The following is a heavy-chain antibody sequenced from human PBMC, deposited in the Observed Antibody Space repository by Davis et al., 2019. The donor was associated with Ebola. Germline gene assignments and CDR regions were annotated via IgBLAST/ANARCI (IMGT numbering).Heavy chain of an antibody. Sequence: LRLSCEASGFTFSNYAMSWIRQPPGKGLEWIGYIYYSGSTYYNPSLKSRVTISVDTSKNQFSLKLSSVTAADTAVYYCARGRFGGVIVMLFWFDPWGQGTLVTVSS. CDR1: GFTFSNYA. D-gene: IGHD3-16*02. CDR2: IYYSGST. V-gene: IGHV4-30-4*08. CDR3: ARGRFGGVIVMLFWFDP. J-gene: IGHJ5*02.